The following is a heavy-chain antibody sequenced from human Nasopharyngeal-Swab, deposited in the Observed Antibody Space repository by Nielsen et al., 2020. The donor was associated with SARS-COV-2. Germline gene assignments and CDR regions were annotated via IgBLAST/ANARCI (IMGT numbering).Heavy chain of an antibody. J-gene: IGHJ6*02. D-gene: IGHD6-13*01. CDR1: GFTFSSYA. V-gene: IGHV3-30-3*01. CDR3: ARDQGSSWYTYYYYYGMDV. Sequence: VGSLRLSCAASGFTFSSYAMHWVRQAPGKGLEWVAVISYDGSKKYYADSVKGRFTISRDNSKNTLYLQMNSLRAEDTAVYYCARDQGSSWYTYYYYYGMDVWGQGTTVTVSS. CDR2: ISYDGSKK.